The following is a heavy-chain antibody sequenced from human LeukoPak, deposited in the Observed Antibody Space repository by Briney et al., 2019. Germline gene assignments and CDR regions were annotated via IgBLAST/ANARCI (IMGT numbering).Heavy chain of an antibody. CDR2: ISSSSSYI. Sequence: GGSLRLSCAASGFTFSSYSMNWVRQAPGKGLGWVSSISSSSSYIYYADSVKGRFTISRDNAKNSLYLQMNSLRAEDTAVYYCARVPYGSGSYCFDYWGQGTLVTVSS. D-gene: IGHD3-10*01. CDR1: GFTFSSYS. J-gene: IGHJ4*02. CDR3: ARVPYGSGSYCFDY. V-gene: IGHV3-21*01.